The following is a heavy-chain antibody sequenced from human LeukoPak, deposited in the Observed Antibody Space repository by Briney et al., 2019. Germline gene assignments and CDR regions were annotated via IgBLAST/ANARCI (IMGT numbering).Heavy chain of an antibody. CDR1: GGSISSSNW. CDR3: ASRWFGDYYFDY. Sequence: PSGTLSLTCAVSGGSISSSNWWGWVRQPPGKGLEWIGEIYHSGSTNYNPSLKSRVTISVDKSKNQFSLKLSSVTAADTAVYYCASRWFGDYYFDYWGQGTLVTVSS. V-gene: IGHV4-4*02. CDR2: IYHSGST. J-gene: IGHJ4*02. D-gene: IGHD3-10*01.